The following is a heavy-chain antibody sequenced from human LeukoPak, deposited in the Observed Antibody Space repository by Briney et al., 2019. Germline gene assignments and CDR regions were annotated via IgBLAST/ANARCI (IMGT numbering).Heavy chain of an antibody. CDR1: GGTLSSYA. CDR2: IIPIFGTA. J-gene: IGHJ5*02. Sequence: GASVKVSCKASGGTLSSYAISWVRQAPGQGLEWMGGIIPIFGTANYAQKFQGRVTITADKSTSTAYMELSSLRSEDTAVYYCARVEVALSWFDPWGQGTLVTVSS. V-gene: IGHV1-69*06. CDR3: ARVEVALSWFDP. D-gene: IGHD6-19*01.